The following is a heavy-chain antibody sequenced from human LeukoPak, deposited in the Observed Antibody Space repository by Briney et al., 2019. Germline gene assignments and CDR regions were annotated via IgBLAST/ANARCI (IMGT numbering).Heavy chain of an antibody. CDR1: GYTFTGYY. Sequence: GASVKVSCKASGYTFTGYYMHWVRQAPGQGLEWMGWISAYNGNTNYAQKLQGRVTMTTDTSTSTAYMELRSLRSDDTAVYYCARGEQQLVPHPPDYWGQGTLVTVSS. J-gene: IGHJ4*02. D-gene: IGHD6-13*01. CDR3: ARGEQQLVPHPPDY. CDR2: ISAYNGNT. V-gene: IGHV1-18*04.